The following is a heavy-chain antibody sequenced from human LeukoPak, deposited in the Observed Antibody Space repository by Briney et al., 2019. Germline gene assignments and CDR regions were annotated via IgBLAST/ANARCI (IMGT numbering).Heavy chain of an antibody. Sequence: SETLSLTCTVSGGSISSYYWSWIRQPPGKGLEWIGYIYYSGSTNYNPSLKSRVTISVDTSKNQFSLKLSSVTAADTAVYYCARVVVRGVIISWGQGTMVTVSS. J-gene: IGHJ3*01. CDR1: GGSISSYY. CDR2: IYYSGST. V-gene: IGHV4-59*01. CDR3: ARVVVRGVIIS. D-gene: IGHD3-10*01.